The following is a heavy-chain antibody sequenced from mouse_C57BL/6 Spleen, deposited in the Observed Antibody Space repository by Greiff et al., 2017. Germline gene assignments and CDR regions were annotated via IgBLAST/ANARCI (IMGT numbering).Heavy chain of an antibody. CDR3: ARGGIYDGNYDWYCDV. D-gene: IGHD2-1*01. V-gene: IGHV1-39*01. J-gene: IGHJ1*03. CDR1: GYSFTDYN. CDR2: INPNYGTT. Sequence: VQLQQSGPALVKPGASVQISCKASGYSFTDYNMNWVKQSNGTSLAWICVINPNYGTTSYNQKFKGKATLTVDQTSSTAYMQLNSLRSEDSAVYYCARGGIYDGNYDWYCDVWGTGTTGTVSS.